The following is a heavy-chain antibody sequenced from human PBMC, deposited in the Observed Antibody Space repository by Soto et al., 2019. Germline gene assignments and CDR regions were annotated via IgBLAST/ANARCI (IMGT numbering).Heavy chain of an antibody. D-gene: IGHD3-22*01. V-gene: IGHV4-39*01. J-gene: IGHJ6*03. CDR3: AKINDKIYQAMDV. CDR1: GGSIRSSSYF. CDR2: IYYSGNT. Sequence: QLQLQESGPGLVKPSETLSLTCTVSGGSIRSSSYFWGWIRQFPGKGLELIGNIYYSGNTYYNPSLKSRVTISIDTSRNQFSLKLTSVTAADTAVYFCAKINDKIYQAMDVWGKGATVTVSS.